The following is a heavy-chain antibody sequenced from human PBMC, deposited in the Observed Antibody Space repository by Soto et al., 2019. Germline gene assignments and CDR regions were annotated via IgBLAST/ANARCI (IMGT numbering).Heavy chain of an antibody. CDR3: ARTVREARFGGYFYYGMDV. CDR2: IIPGSGTT. D-gene: IGHD3-10*01. Sequence: QVQLVQSGAEVKNPGSSVKVSCKASAGTFSSYGINLVRQAPGQGLEWMGEIIPGSGTTSFTQKFQGRVTISADESTRTAYLELSSLRSDDTAIYYCARTVREARFGGYFYYGMDVWGQGTTVIVSS. J-gene: IGHJ6*02. V-gene: IGHV1-69*01. CDR1: AGTFSSYG.